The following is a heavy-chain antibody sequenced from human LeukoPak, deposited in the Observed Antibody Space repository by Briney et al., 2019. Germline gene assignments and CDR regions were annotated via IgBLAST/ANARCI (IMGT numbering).Heavy chain of an antibody. J-gene: IGHJ4*02. V-gene: IGHV1-69*13. D-gene: IGHD3-22*01. CDR2: IIPIFGTA. Sequence: ASVKVSCKASGGAFSSYAISWVRQAPGQGLEWMGGIIPIFGTANYAQKFQGRVTITADESTSTAYMELSSLRTDDTAVYYCARDKPQYYYDSSGSFDYWGQGTLVTVSS. CDR1: GGAFSSYA. CDR3: ARDKPQYYYDSSGSFDY.